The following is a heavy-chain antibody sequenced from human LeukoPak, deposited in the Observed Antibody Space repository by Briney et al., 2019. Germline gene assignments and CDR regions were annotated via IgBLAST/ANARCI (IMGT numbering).Heavy chain of an antibody. CDR3: AKGYSSSWYYFDY. Sequence: PGGSLRLSCAASGFTFSSYAMSWVRQAPGKGLEWASAISGSGGSTYYADSVKGRFTISRDNSKNTLYLQMNSLRAEDTAVYYCAKGYSSSWYYFDYWGQGTLVTVSS. CDR1: GFTFSSYA. D-gene: IGHD6-13*01. J-gene: IGHJ4*02. V-gene: IGHV3-23*01. CDR2: ISGSGGST.